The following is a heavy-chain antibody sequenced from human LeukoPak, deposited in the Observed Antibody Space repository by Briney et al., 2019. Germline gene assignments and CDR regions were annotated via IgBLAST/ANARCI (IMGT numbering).Heavy chain of an antibody. CDR1: GFTFSSYE. J-gene: IGHJ4*02. V-gene: IGHV3-48*03. CDR2: ISSSGSTI. Sequence: GGSLRLSCAASGFTFSSYEMNWVRQAPGKGLEWFSYISSSGSTIYYADSLKGRFTFSRHNAKNSLYLQMHSLRAEDTAVYYCARDPSVLLWFGELDHWGQGTLVTVSS. D-gene: IGHD3-10*01. CDR3: ARDPSVLLWFGELDH.